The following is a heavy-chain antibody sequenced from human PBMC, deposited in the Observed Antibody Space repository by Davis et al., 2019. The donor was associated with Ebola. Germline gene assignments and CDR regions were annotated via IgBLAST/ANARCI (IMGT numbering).Heavy chain of an antibody. J-gene: IGHJ2*01. CDR3: ARRARGTVTRKEHWYFDL. Sequence: GGSLRLSCAASGFTVSSNYMSWVRQAPGKGLEWVSVIYSGGSTYYADSVKGRFAISRDNSKNTLYLKMNSLRAEDTAVYYCARRARGTVTRKEHWYFDLWGRGTLVTVSS. V-gene: IGHV3-66*01. CDR2: IYSGGST. D-gene: IGHD4-17*01. CDR1: GFTVSSNY.